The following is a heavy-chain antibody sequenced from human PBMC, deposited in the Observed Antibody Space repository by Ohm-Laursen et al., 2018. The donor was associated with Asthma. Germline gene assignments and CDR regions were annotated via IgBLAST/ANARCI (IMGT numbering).Heavy chain of an antibody. CDR3: AKGRLDDSSGYYFGSRVDYYYGMDV. CDR1: GFTFRSYA. D-gene: IGHD3-22*01. CDR2: ISYDGSNK. J-gene: IGHJ6*02. Sequence: SLRLSCAASGFTFRSYAMHWVRQAPGKGLEWVAVISYDGSNKYYADSVKGRFTISRDNSKNTLYLQMNSLRAEDTAVYYCAKGRLDDSSGYYFGSRVDYYYGMDVWGQGTTVTVSS. V-gene: IGHV3-30*04.